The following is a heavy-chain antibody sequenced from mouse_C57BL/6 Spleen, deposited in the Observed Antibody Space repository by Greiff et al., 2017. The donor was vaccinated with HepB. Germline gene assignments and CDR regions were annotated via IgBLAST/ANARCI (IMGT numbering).Heavy chain of an antibody. CDR1: GYAFSSSW. V-gene: IGHV1-82*01. Sequence: QVQLQQSGPELVKPGASVKISCKASGYAFSSSWMNWVKQRPGKGLEWIGRIYPGDGDTNYNGKFKGKATLTADKSSSTAYMQLSSLTSEDSAVYFCARSGSITTVVATRGYFDYWGQGTTLTVSS. CDR3: ARSGSITTVVATRGYFDY. D-gene: IGHD1-1*01. CDR2: IYPGDGDT. J-gene: IGHJ2*01.